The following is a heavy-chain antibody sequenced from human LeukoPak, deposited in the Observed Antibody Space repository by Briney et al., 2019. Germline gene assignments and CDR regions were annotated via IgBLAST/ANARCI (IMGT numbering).Heavy chain of an antibody. J-gene: IGHJ6*04. CDR1: GFTFSSYE. CDR3: ARDRSTTVFGVVRRNKVGTLDV. Sequence: GGSLRLSCAASGFTFSSYEMNWVRQAPGKGLGWVSYISSSSSTIYYVDSVKGRFTISRDNAKNSLYLQMNSLRAEDTAVYYCARDRSTTVFGVVRRNKVGTLDVWGKGTTVIVSS. V-gene: IGHV3-48*01. D-gene: IGHD3-3*01. CDR2: ISSSSSTI.